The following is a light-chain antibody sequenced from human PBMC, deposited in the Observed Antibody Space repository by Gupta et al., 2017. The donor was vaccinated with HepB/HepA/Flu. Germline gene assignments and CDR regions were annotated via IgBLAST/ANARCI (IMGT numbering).Light chain of an antibody. CDR2: KVS. CDR3: MQGTFWRT. J-gene: IGKJ1*01. V-gene: IGKV2-30*02. CDR1: QSLVHTDGYIY. Sequence: EVVMTQSPLSLPVTLGQSASISCKSSQSLVHTDGYIYLNWFHQRPGQSPRRLIYKVSNRDSGVPDRFSGSGSGTDFTLKISRVEAEDVGVYYCMQGTFWRTFGQGTEVEI.